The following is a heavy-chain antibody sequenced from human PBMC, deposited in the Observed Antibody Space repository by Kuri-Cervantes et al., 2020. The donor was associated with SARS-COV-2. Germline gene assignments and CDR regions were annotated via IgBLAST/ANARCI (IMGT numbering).Heavy chain of an antibody. Sequence: SVKVSCKASGFTFTSSAMQWVRQARGQRLEWIGWIVVGSGNTNYAQKFQGRVTMTRDTSTSTVYMELSSLRSEDTAVYYCARGGMVRGLRGMDVWGQGTTVTVSS. CDR3: ARGGMVRGLRGMDV. J-gene: IGHJ6*02. CDR2: IVVGSGNT. CDR1: GFTFTSSA. V-gene: IGHV1-58*02. D-gene: IGHD3-10*01.